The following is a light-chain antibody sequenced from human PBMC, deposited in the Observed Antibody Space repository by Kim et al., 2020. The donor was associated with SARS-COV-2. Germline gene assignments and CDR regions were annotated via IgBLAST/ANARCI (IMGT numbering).Light chain of an antibody. CDR3: SSYADSCSLL. CDR2: AVT. J-gene: IGLJ3*02. V-gene: IGLV2-11*01. CDR1: STGVGGYNC. Sequence: GQSRPLAYSRTSTGVGGYNCVAAYQQHPGNAPKLMIYAVTERPPAVPARFSGSKSGNTAFLTISGLQAEDEADYYFSSYADSCSLLFGGGTQLTVL.